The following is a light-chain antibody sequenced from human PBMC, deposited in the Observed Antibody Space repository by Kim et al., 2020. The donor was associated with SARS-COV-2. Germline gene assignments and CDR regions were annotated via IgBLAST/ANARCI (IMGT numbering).Light chain of an antibody. V-gene: IGLV6-57*04. Sequence: NFTLTQPHSVSESPGKTVTISCTRSSGSIASNYVQWYQQRPGSAPTTVIYEDNQRPSGFPDRFSGSIDSSSNSASLPISGLKTEDEADYYCQSYDSSNWVFGGGTQLTVL. CDR1: SGSIASNY. J-gene: IGLJ3*02. CDR2: EDN. CDR3: QSYDSSNWV.